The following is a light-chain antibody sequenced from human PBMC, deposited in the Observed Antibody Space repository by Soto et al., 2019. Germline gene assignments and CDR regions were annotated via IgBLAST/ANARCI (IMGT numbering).Light chain of an antibody. CDR1: QGISSY. CDR2: VAS. J-gene: IGKJ1*01. Sequence: EIQLTQSPSFLSASVGDRVTITCRASQGISSYLAWYQQKPGKAPKLLIYVASTLQSGVPSRFSGSGSGTEFTLTISSLQPEDFATYYCQQLDNYPRTFGQGTKVDIK. CDR3: QQLDNYPRT. V-gene: IGKV1-9*01.